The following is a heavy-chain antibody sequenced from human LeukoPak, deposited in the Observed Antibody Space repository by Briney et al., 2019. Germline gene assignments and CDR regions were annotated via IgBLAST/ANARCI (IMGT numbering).Heavy chain of an antibody. CDR3: ARRHYDFWSGYPTFDP. D-gene: IGHD3-3*01. CDR1: GYTFTSYG. J-gene: IGHJ5*02. CDR2: ISAYNGNT. Sequence: ASVKVSCKASGYTFTSYGISWVRQAPRQGLEWMGWISAYNGNTNYAQKLQGRVTMTTDTSTSTAYMELRSLRSDDTAVYYCARRHYDFWSGYPTFDPWGQGTLVTVSS. V-gene: IGHV1-18*01.